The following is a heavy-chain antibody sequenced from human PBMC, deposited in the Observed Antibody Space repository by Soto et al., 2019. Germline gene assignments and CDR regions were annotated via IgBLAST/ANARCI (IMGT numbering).Heavy chain of an antibody. D-gene: IGHD5-18*01. CDR1: GYTFTSYG. Sequence: QVQLVQSGAEVKKPGASVKVSCKASGYTFTSYGFSWVRQAPGQGREWMGCISAYNGNTNYAQKLQGRLTTTTDPSTSTAYMELRSLRSDDTAVYYCASFRAGYSYGWPYYYGMDVWGQGTTVTVSS. V-gene: IGHV1-18*01. CDR2: ISAYNGNT. J-gene: IGHJ6*02. CDR3: ASFRAGYSYGWPYYYGMDV.